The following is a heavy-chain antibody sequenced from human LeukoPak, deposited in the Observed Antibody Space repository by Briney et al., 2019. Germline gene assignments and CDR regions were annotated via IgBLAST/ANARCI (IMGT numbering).Heavy chain of an antibody. J-gene: IGHJ4*02. CDR2: IKQDGGEK. CDR3: ARDGRPLDY. Sequence: PGGSLRLSCVDSGTTLSRYWMSWVRQAPGKGLEWVANIKQDGGEKYYVDSVKGRFTISRDNAKNSLYLQMNSLRVEDTAVYYCARDGRPLDYWGQGTLVTVSS. V-gene: IGHV3-7*03. CDR1: GTTLSRYW.